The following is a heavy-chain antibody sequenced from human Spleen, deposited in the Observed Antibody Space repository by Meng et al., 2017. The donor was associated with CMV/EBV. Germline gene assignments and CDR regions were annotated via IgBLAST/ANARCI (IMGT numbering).Heavy chain of an antibody. J-gene: IGHJ4*02. CDR1: SVSNVNYY. CDR2: IYYSGST. V-gene: IGHV4-30-4*08. D-gene: IGHD3-22*01. Sequence: SVSNVNYYWSWVRQPPGKGLEWIGYIYYSGSTYYNPSIKSRITILIDSSKNQFSLRLSSVTAADTAVYYCARISLGDSGGYYDYFDFWGRGTLVTVSS. CDR3: ARISLGDSGGYYDYFDF.